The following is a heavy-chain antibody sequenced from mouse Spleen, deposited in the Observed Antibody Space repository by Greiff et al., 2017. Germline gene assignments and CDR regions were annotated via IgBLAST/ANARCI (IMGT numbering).Heavy chain of an antibody. CDR3: AKVGDGYYLDY. J-gene: IGHJ2*01. CDR1: GYSITSGYY. CDR2: ISYDGSN. D-gene: IGHD2-3*01. V-gene: IGHV3-6*01. Sequence: VQLKESGPGLVKPSQSLSLTCSVTGYSITSGYYWNWIRQFPGNKLEWMGYISYDGSNNYNPSLKNRISITRDTSKNQFFLKLNSVTTEDTATYYCAKVGDGYYLDYWGQGTTLTVSS.